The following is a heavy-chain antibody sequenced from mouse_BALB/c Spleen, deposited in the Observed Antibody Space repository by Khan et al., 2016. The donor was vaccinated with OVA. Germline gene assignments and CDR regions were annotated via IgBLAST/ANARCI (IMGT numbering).Heavy chain of an antibody. J-gene: IGHJ4*01. CDR3: VRGGRRAMDY. CDR2: INSNTGEA. Sequence: QIQLVQSGPELKKPGETVKISCKASGYTFTNYGMNWVKQAPGKGLKWMGWINSNTGEATYADDFKGRFAFSLETSASTAYLQIKNLKNEGTATECCVRGGRRAMDYWGQGTSVTVSS. CDR1: GYTFTNYG. V-gene: IGHV9-3-1*01. D-gene: IGHD3-3*01.